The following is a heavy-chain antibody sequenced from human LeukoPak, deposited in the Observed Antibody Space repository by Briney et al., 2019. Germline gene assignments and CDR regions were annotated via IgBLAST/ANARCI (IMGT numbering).Heavy chain of an antibody. CDR1: GGSISSSGYY. Sequence: SETLSLTCTVSGGSISSSGYYWGWIRQPPGKGLEWIGSIYYSGITYYNPSLKSRVTISVDTSKNQFSLKLSSVTAADTAVYYCARLYYGSGSYAYWGQGTLVTVSS. V-gene: IGHV4-39*07. CDR2: IYYSGIT. CDR3: ARLYYGSGSYAY. J-gene: IGHJ4*02. D-gene: IGHD3-10*01.